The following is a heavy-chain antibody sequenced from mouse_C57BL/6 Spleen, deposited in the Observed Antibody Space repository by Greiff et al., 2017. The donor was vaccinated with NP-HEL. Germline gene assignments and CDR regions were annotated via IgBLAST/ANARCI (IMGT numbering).Heavy chain of an antibody. CDR3: ARDEKGDFDV. Sequence: EESGPGLVKPSQSLSLTCSVTGYSITSGYYWNWIRQFPGNKLEWMGYISYDGSNNYNPSLKNRISITRDTSKNQFFLKLNSVTTEDTATYYCARDEKGDFDVWGTGTTVTVSS. CDR1: GYSITSGYY. V-gene: IGHV3-6*01. CDR2: ISYDGSN. J-gene: IGHJ1*03.